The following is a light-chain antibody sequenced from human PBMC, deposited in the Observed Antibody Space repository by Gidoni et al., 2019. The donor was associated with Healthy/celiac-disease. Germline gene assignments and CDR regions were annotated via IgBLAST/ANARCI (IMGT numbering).Light chain of an antibody. V-gene: IGKV1-39*01. J-gene: IGKJ2*01. CDR2: AAS. CDR3: QQRCSTPGYT. CDR1: QSISSY. Sequence: DIQMTQSPSSLSASVGDRVTITCRASQSISSYLKWYQQKPWKAAKLLIYAASSLQSGVPSRLCGSGSGTDVTLASSSLQPDDFATYYCQQRCSTPGYTFGQGTKLEIK.